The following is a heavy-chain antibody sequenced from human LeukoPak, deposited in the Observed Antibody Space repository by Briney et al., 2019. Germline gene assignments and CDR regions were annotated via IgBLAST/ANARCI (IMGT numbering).Heavy chain of an antibody. Sequence: GASVKVSCKASGYNLMDHALHWVRQAPGQGLEWMGWIKFEDGGTSFGRKFRGRVTMTKDTSVSTVYMELTRLTSDDTAIYYCVRNGLNDHGRSSGSFDSWAPGTMVTVSS. V-gene: IGHV1-2*02. J-gene: IGHJ3*01. CDR1: GYNLMDHA. CDR3: VRNGLNDHGRSSGSFDS. D-gene: IGHD4-17*01. CDR2: IKFEDGGT.